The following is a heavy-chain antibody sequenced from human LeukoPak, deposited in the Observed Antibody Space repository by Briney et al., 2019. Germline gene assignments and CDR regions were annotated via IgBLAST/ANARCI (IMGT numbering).Heavy chain of an antibody. CDR3: ARHGGGHSYIYLDY. CDR2: IYYSGST. CDR1: GGSISSYY. J-gene: IGHJ4*02. D-gene: IGHD5-18*01. Sequence: SETLSLTCTVSGGSISSYYWSWIRQPPGKGLEWIGYIYYSGSTNYNPSLKSRVTISVDTSKNQFSLKLSSVTAADTAVYYCARHGGGHSYIYLDYWGQGTLVTVSS. V-gene: IGHV4-59*08.